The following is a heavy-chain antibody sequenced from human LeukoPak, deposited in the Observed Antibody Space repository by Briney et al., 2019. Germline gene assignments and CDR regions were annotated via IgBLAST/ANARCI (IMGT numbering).Heavy chain of an antibody. Sequence: PGGSLRLSCAASGFTFSSYLMNWVRQAPGKGLEWVSSITSSSTYIRHADSVKGRFTISRDNHKNSLYLQMNSLRAEDTPFYYCARDRENHYGYDAFDIWGQGTMVTVSS. V-gene: IGHV3-21*01. CDR2: ITSSSTYI. J-gene: IGHJ3*02. CDR3: ARDRENHYGYDAFDI. D-gene: IGHD1-14*01. CDR1: GFTFSSYL.